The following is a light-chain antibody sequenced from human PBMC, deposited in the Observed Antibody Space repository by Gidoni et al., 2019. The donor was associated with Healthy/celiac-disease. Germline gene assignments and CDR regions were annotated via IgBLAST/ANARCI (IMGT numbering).Light chain of an antibody. CDR3: QQYNNWTPIT. CDR1: QSVSSN. CDR2: GAS. V-gene: IGKV3-15*01. J-gene: IGKJ5*01. Sequence: EIVLPQSPATLSVSTGERATLSCRASQSVSSNLAWYQQKAGQPPRLLIYGASTRATGIPARFSGSGSWTEFTLTINSLQSEDFAVYYCQQYNNWTPITFGQGTRLEIK.